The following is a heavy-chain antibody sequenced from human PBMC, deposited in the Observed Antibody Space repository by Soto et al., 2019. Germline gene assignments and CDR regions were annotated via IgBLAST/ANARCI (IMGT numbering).Heavy chain of an antibody. V-gene: IGHV3-23*01. Sequence: GGSLRLSCAVSGFTFSNYAMTWVHQAPGKGLEWVSGISGSGNNTYYTDSVKGRFTISRDNSKNTLYLQMNSLRAEDTARYYCAKPYYDFWSGFPKTSDYWGQGALVTVSS. J-gene: IGHJ4*02. CDR2: ISGSGNNT. CDR1: GFTFSNYA. CDR3: AKPYYDFWSGFPKTSDY. D-gene: IGHD3-3*01.